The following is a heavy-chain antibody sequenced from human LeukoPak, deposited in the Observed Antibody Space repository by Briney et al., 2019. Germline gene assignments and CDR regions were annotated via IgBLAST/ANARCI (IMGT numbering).Heavy chain of an antibody. CDR1: GGSISGYY. CDR2: IYYSGTT. D-gene: IGHD3-22*01. CDR3: AREVYDSSGYYQGGWFDP. J-gene: IGHJ5*02. Sequence: SETLSLTRTVSGGSISGYYWSWIRQPPGKGLEWIGYIYYSGTTNYNPSLKSRVTISVDTSKNQFSLKLNSVTAADTAVYYCAREVYDSSGYYQGGWFDPWGQGTLVTVSS. V-gene: IGHV4-59*01.